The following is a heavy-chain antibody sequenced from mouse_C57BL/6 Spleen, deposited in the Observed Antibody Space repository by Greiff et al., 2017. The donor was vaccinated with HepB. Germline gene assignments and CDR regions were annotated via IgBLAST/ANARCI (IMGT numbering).Heavy chain of an antibody. CDR3: AREGWYPYAMDY. Sequence: DVMLVESGGGLVKPGGSLKLSCAASGFTFSSYAMSWVRQTPEKRLEWVATISDGGSYTYYPDNVKGRFTISRDNAKNNLYLQMSHLKSEDTAMYYCAREGWYPYAMDYWGQGTSVTVSS. D-gene: IGHD2-1*01. CDR2: ISDGGSYT. J-gene: IGHJ4*01. CDR1: GFTFSSYA. V-gene: IGHV5-4*01.